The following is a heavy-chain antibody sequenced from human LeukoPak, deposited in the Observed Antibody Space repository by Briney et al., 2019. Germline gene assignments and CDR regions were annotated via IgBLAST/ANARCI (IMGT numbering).Heavy chain of an antibody. CDR1: GYTLTDLS. CDR3: ATSSVAPGHKDTVVVVAATDYFDY. J-gene: IGHJ4*02. V-gene: IGHV1-24*01. Sequence: GASVKVSCKVSGYTLTDLSMHWVRQAPGKGLEWMGGFDPEDGKTIYAQKFQGRVTMTGDTSTDTAYMELSSLRSEDTAVYYCATSSVAPGHKDTVVVVAATDYFDYWGQGTLVTVSS. D-gene: IGHD2-15*01. CDR2: FDPEDGKT.